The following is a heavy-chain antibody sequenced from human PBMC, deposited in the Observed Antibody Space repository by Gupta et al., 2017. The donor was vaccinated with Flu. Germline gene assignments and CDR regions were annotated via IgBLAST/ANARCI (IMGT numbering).Heavy chain of an antibody. Sequence: TFISYGIHWVRQAPGKGLEWVSVIWSNGNNKYYADSVRGRFTFSRDNSKNTMYLQMSSLRVEDTAVYYCVRERGPFDGFDIWGQGTMVTVSS. V-gene: IGHV3-33*01. D-gene: IGHD3-10*01. CDR1: TFISYG. J-gene: IGHJ3*02. CDR2: IWSNGNNK. CDR3: VRERGPFDGFDI.